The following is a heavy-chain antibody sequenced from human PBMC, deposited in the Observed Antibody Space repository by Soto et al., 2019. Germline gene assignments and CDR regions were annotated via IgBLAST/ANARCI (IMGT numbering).Heavy chain of an antibody. CDR2: INPSGGST. V-gene: IGHV1-46*01. Sequence: GASVKVSCKASGYTFTSYYMHWVRQAPGQGLEWMGIINPSGGSTSYAQKFQGRVTMTRDTSTSTVYMELSSLRSEDTAVYYCARDRGAPAAGVYYYYYYGMDVWGQGTTVTVSS. J-gene: IGHJ6*02. CDR3: ARDRGAPAAGVYYYYYYGMDV. CDR1: GYTFTSYY. D-gene: IGHD6-13*01.